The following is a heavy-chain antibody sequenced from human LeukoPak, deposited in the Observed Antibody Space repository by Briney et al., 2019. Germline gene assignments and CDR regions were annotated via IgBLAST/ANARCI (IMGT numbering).Heavy chain of an antibody. CDR2: ISGSGGST. CDR1: GFTFSSYA. J-gene: IGHJ5*02. D-gene: IGHD1-26*01. CDR3: AKSGSYYLDWFDP. V-gene: IGHV3-23*01. Sequence: GGSLRLSCAVSGFTFSSYAMSWVRQAPGKGLEWVSAISGSGGSTYYADSVKGRFTVSRDNSKNTLYLQMNSLRAEDTAVYYCAKSGSYYLDWFDPWGQGTLVTVSS.